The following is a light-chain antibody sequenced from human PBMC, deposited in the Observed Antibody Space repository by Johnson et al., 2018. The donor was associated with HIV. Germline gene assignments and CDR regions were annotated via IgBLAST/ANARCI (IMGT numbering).Light chain of an antibody. CDR3: GTGDSSLGAHYV. CDR1: SSNIGNNY. CDR2: DNN. Sequence: HSVLTQPPSVSAAPGQKVTISCSGSSSNIGNNYVSWYQQLPGTAPKLLIYDNNKRPSGIPDRFSASKSGTSATLDMTGLQTGDEADYYCGTGDSSLGAHYVFGSGTEVTVL. V-gene: IGLV1-51*01. J-gene: IGLJ1*01.